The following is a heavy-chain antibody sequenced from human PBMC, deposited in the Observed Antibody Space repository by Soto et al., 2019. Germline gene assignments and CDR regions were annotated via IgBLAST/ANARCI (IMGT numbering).Heavy chain of an antibody. CDR1: GGSISSYY. D-gene: IGHD4-17*01. J-gene: IGHJ4*02. CDR2: IYYSGST. CDR3: ARRSDYGNYFDY. V-gene: IGHV4-59*08. Sequence: SETLSLTCTVSGGSISSYYWSWIRQSPGKGLEWIGYIYYSGSTNYNPSLKSRVTISVDTSKNQFSLKLSSVTAADTAVYYCARRSDYGNYFDYWGQGTLVTFSS.